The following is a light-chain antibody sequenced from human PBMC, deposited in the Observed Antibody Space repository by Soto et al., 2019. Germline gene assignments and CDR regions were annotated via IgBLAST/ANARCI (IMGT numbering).Light chain of an antibody. CDR2: AAS. CDR1: QGISSY. Sequence: DIQLTQSPSFLSASVGDRVTITCRASQGISSYLAWYQQKPAKAPKLLIYAASTLQSGVPSRFSGSGSGTEFTLTISSLQPEEFATYYCQHLNSYPVTFGQGTKLEIK. J-gene: IGKJ2*01. V-gene: IGKV1-9*01. CDR3: QHLNSYPVT.